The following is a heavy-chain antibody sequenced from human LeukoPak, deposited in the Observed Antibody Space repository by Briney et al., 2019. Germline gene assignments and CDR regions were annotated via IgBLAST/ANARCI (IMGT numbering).Heavy chain of an antibody. CDR3: AKDGSSGWYSYYFDY. J-gene: IGHJ4*02. V-gene: IGHV3-23*01. Sequence: PGGSLRLSCAASGFTFSSYAMSWVRQAPGKGLEWVSAISGGGGSKYYADSVKGRFTISRDNSKNTLYLQMNSLRAEDTAVYYCAKDGSSGWYSYYFDYWGQGTLVTVSS. CDR1: GFTFSSYA. D-gene: IGHD6-19*01. CDR2: ISGGGGSK.